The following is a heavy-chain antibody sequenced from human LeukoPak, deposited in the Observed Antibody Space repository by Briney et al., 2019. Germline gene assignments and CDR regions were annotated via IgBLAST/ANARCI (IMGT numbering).Heavy chain of an antibody. V-gene: IGHV3-21*01. D-gene: IGHD3-10*01. CDR2: ISSSSSYI. CDR1: GFTFSSYS. J-gene: IGHJ4*02. CDR3: AREPSPYGSGSYYYDY. Sequence: GGSLRLSCAASGFTFSSYSMNWVRQAPGKGLEWVSSISSSSSYIYYADSVKGRFTISRDNAKNSLYLQMNSLRAEDTAVYYCAREPSPYGSGSYYYDYWGQGTLVTVSS.